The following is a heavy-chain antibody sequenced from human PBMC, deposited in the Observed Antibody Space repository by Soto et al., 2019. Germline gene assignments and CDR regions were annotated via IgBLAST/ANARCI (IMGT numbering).Heavy chain of an antibody. CDR1: GGTFSSYA. V-gene: IGHV1-69*13. D-gene: IGHD2-8*01. CDR3: ARVRCFNGLCHTADYGMDV. Sequence: ASVKVSCKASGGTFSSYAISWVRQAPGQGLEWMGGIIPIFGTANYAQKFQGRVTITADESTSTVYMELSRLRSEDTAVYFCARVRCFNGLCHTADYGMDVWGQGTTVTVSS. J-gene: IGHJ6*02. CDR2: IIPIFGTA.